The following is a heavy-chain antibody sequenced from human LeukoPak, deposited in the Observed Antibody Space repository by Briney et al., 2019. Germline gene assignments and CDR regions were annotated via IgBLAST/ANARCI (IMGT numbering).Heavy chain of an antibody. CDR2: INSDGSST. J-gene: IGHJ4*02. D-gene: IGHD3-22*01. Sequence: GGSLRLSCAASGFTFSSYWMHWVRQAPGKGLVWVSRINSDGSSTNYGDSGEGRFTISRDNAKNTLYLQMNSLRAEDTAVYYCARGRSGWDYWGQGTLATVSS. CDR1: GFTFSSYW. CDR3: ARGRSGWDY. V-gene: IGHV3-74*01.